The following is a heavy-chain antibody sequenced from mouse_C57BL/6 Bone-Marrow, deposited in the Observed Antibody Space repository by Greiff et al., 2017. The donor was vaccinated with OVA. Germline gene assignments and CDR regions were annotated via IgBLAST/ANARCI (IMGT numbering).Heavy chain of an antibody. D-gene: IGHD3-3*01. V-gene: IGHV1-81*01. CDR3: ARSSRDDYAMDY. Sequence: VKLMESGAELARPGASVKLSCKASGSTFPSYGISWVKQRTGQGLEWIGEIYPRSGNTYYNEKFKGKATLTADKSSSTAYMELRSLTSEDSAVYFCARSSRDDYAMDYWGQGTSVTVSS. CDR2: IYPRSGNT. CDR1: GSTFPSYG. J-gene: IGHJ4*01.